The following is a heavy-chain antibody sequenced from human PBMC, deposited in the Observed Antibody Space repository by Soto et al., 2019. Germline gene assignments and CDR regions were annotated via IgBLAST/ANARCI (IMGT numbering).Heavy chain of an antibody. J-gene: IGHJ4*02. D-gene: IGHD4-17*01. CDR1: EYSFTNYW. Sequence: GESLKISCKGSEYSFTNYWIGWVRQMPGKGLEWMGIIYPGDSDTRYSPSFQGQVTISADKSTSTAYLQWSSLKASDTAIYYCVRNDYHGNSVDFWGQGALVTVSS. CDR3: VRNDYHGNSVDF. CDR2: IYPGDSDT. V-gene: IGHV5-51*01.